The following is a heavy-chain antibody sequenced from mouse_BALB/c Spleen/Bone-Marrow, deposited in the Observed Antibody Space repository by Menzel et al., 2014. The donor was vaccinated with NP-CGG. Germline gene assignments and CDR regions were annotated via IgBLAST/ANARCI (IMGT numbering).Heavy chain of an antibody. J-gene: IGHJ4*01. Sequence: DVKLVESGGGLVKVGESLKLSCAASGFTFSTYYMSWVRQTPEKRLELVAAIYTNDGSTYYPDTVEGRFAISRDNAKNTLYLQMSSLKSEDTALYYCARRAFYALDYWGQGTSVTVSS. CDR2: IYTNDGST. CDR3: ARRAFYALDY. CDR1: GFTFSTYY. V-gene: IGHV5-6-2*01.